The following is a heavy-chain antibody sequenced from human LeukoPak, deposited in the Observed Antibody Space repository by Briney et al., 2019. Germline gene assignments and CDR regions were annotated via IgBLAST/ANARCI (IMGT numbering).Heavy chain of an antibody. Sequence: ASVKVSCKASGYTFAGYYMHWVRQAPGQGLEWMGWINPNSGGTNYAQKFQGRVTMTRDTFTSTVYMELSSLRSEDTAVYYCARVGQLDPRAFDIWGQGTMVTVSS. CDR3: ARVGQLDPRAFDI. CDR1: GYTFAGYY. CDR2: INPNSGGT. V-gene: IGHV1-2*02. J-gene: IGHJ3*02. D-gene: IGHD6-13*01.